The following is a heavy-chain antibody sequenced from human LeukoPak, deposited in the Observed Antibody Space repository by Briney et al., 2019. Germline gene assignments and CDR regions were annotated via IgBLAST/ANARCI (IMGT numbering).Heavy chain of an antibody. Sequence: GGSLRLSCGASGFTFRSYSMSWVRQAPGKGLDWISYMSTGGSTMYYADSVKGRFTIARDDAQNPLSLQMNSLRADDTAVYYCIKEAGYCSGGGCYRWFDSWGQGTLVTVSS. J-gene: IGHJ5*01. V-gene: IGHV3-48*01. D-gene: IGHD2-15*01. CDR3: IKEAGYCSGGGCYRWFDS. CDR2: MSTGGSTM. CDR1: GFTFRSYS.